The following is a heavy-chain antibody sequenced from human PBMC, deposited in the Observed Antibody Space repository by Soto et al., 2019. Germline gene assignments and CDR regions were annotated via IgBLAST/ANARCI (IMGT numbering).Heavy chain of an antibody. CDR2: ITATFGAV. Sequence: QVQLVQSGAEVKKVGSSVKVSCKGSGGTFSSSAMSWMRQAPGQGLEWMGGITATFGAVNYAQKFQGRLTITADEFTDTAYMELSSLTSEDSAVYYCAIDRRTSSLWCDPWGQGTLVSVSS. CDR3: AIDRRTSSLWCDP. V-gene: IGHV1-69*12. CDR1: GGTFSSSA. D-gene: IGHD6-6*01. J-gene: IGHJ5*02.